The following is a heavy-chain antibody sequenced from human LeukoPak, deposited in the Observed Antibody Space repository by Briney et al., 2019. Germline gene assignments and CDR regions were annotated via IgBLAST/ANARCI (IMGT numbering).Heavy chain of an antibody. CDR2: IYPGDSDT. CDR1: EYTFTNYW. Sequence: PGESLKISCKGSEYTFTNYWIAWVRPMPGKGLEWMGIIYPGDSDTKYSPSFEGQVTISADKSISTAYLQWSSLKASDTAMYYCARQPSSVVPAVILDYWGQGTLVTVSS. J-gene: IGHJ4*02. V-gene: IGHV5-51*01. CDR3: ARQPSSVVPAVILDY. D-gene: IGHD2-2*01.